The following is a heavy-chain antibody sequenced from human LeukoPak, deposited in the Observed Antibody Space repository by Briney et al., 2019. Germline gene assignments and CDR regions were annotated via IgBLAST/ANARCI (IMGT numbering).Heavy chain of an antibody. CDR3: ARARNPYGSGSYYSKNDAFDI. Sequence: GGSLRLSCAASGFTFSSYAMYWVRQAPGKGLEWVAVISYDGSNKYYADSVKGRFTISRDNSKNTLYLQMNSLRAEDTAVYYCARARNPYGSGSYYSKNDAFDIWGQGTMVTVSS. CDR1: GFTFSSYA. D-gene: IGHD3-10*01. V-gene: IGHV3-30-3*01. CDR2: ISYDGSNK. J-gene: IGHJ3*02.